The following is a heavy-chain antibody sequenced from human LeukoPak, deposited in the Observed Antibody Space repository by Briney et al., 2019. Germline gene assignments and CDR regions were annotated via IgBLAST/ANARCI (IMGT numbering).Heavy chain of an antibody. Sequence: GGSLRLSCAASGFTFSRYGMHWVRQTPDKGLEWVAVISLGGSNKYYAESLRGRFTISRDNSKNTLYLQVNSLRPDDTAVYYCAKDQTEVAGTFDYWGQGTLVTVSS. CDR1: GFTFSRYG. V-gene: IGHV3-30*18. CDR2: ISLGGSNK. J-gene: IGHJ4*02. D-gene: IGHD6-19*01. CDR3: AKDQTEVAGTFDY.